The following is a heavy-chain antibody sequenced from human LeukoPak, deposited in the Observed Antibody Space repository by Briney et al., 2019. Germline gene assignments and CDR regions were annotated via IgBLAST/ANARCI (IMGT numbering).Heavy chain of an antibody. CDR2: INHSGST. CDR1: GGSFSGYY. D-gene: IGHD5-18*01. J-gene: IGHJ4*02. Sequence: SETLSLTCAVYGGSFSGYYWSWIRQPPGKGLEWIGEINHSGSTNYNPSLKSRVTISVDTPKDQFSLKLSSVTAADTAVYYCARRGRGYSYGLSYWGQGTLVTVSS. CDR3: ARRGRGYSYGLSY. V-gene: IGHV4-34*01.